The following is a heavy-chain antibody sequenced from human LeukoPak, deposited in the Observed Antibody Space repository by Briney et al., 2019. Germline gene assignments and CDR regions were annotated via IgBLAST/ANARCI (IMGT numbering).Heavy chain of an antibody. CDR1: GYSFTSYW. D-gene: IGHD6-13*01. V-gene: IGHV5-51*01. CDR2: IYPGDSDA. Sequence: GESLKISCKGSGYSFTSYWIGWVRQMPGKGLEWMGIIYPGDSDARYSPSFQGQVTISADKSISTAYLRWSSLRASDTAIYYCARGDSSTWYEYWGQGTLVTVSS. J-gene: IGHJ4*02. CDR3: ARGDSSTWYEY.